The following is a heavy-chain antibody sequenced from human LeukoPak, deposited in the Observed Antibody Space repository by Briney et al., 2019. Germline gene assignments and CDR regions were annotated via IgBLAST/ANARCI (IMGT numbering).Heavy chain of an antibody. CDR1: GYTFTGYY. CDR2: INPNSGGT. J-gene: IGHJ3*02. D-gene: IGHD3-9*01. Sequence: GASVKVSCKASGYTFTGYYMHWVRQAPGQGLEWVGWINPNSGGTNYAQKFQGRVTMTRDTSISTAYMELSRLRSDDTAVYYCAMNPLYYDILTGYYIGDTAFDIWGQGTMVTVSS. V-gene: IGHV1-2*02. CDR3: AMNPLYYDILTGYYIGDTAFDI.